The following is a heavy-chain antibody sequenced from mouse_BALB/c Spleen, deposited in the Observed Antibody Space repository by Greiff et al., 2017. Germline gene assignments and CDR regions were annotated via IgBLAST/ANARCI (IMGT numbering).Heavy chain of an antibody. CDR2: ISTYYGDA. V-gene: IGHV1S137*01. D-gene: IGHD1-1*01. CDR3: ARGYYGSSYDAMDY. Sequence: LQESGAELVRPGVSVKISCKGSGYTFTDYAMHWVKQSHAKSLEWIGVISTYYGDASYNQKFKGKATMTVDKSSSTAYMELARLTSEDSAIYYCARGYYGSSYDAMDYWGQGTSVTVSS. J-gene: IGHJ4*01. CDR1: GYTFTDYA.